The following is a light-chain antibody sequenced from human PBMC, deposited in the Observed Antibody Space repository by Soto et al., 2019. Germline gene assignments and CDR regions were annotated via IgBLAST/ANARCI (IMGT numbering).Light chain of an antibody. CDR2: GAS. CDR1: QSLSSTY. V-gene: IGKV3-20*01. J-gene: IGKJ4*01. CDR3: QRYGSSPLS. Sequence: EIVFTQSPGTRSLSPGERATLFCRASQSLSSTYLAWYQQRPGQAPRLLIFGASHRATGIPDRFRCSGAGTDCTLTISRLEPGDVAVDYCQRYGSSPLSFGGGTQVDIK.